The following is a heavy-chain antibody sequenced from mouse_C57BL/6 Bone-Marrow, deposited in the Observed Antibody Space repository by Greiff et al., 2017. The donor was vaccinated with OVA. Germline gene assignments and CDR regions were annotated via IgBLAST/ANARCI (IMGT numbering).Heavy chain of an antibody. J-gene: IGHJ3*01. CDR2: INPNNGGT. Sequence: VQLQQSGPELVKPGASVKISCKASGYTFTDYYMNWVKQSHGKSLEWIGDINPNNGGTSYNQKFKGKATLTVDKSSSTAYMELRSLTSEDSAVYYCARYYGRWFAYWGQGTLVTVSA. D-gene: IGHD1-1*01. CDR1: GYTFTDYY. CDR3: ARYYGRWFAY. V-gene: IGHV1-26*01.